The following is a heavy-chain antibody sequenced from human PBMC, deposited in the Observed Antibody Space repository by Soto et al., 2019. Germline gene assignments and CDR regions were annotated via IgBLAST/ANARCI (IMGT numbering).Heavy chain of an antibody. CDR2: INHRGST. J-gene: IGHJ5*01. CDR3: ARCYARSRCSTALASSYWFDF. V-gene: IGHV4-34*01. CDR1: GGSFSGHY. D-gene: IGHD3-16*01. Sequence: QVQLQQWGAGLLKPSETLSLTCAVYGGSFSGHYWSWIRQYPGKGLEWIAEINHRGSTNYNPSLRSLVTMSVDTSKNHFSRRLCSVTAAAAAVYYWARCYARSRCSTALASSYWFDFWGQGGVVTVSS.